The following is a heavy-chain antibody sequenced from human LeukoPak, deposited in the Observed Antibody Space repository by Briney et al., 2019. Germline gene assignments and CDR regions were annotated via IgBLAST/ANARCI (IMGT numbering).Heavy chain of an antibody. J-gene: IGHJ4*02. Sequence: TSSETLSLTCGVSGGPISNTNWWTWVRQPPGKGLEWIGEVNLQGSTNYNPSLKSRVAISVDKSENHISLKLTSVTAADTAVYYCAREGGPYRPLDYSGQGTLVTVAS. CDR1: GGPISNTNW. V-gene: IGHV4-4*02. CDR2: VNLQGST. CDR3: AREGGPYRPLDY.